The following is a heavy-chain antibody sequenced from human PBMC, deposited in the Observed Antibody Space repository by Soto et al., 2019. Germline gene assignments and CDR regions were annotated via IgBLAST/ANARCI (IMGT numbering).Heavy chain of an antibody. Sequence: ASVKVSCKASGYTFTNYDINWVRQATGQGLEWIGRVNPSSGKTEYAEKFQGRLTMTRDTSITTAYMDLSSLRSEDTAVYYCARFVGTDLFDYCGPGTLVTVSS. V-gene: IGHV1-8*02. CDR2: VNPSSGKT. CDR1: GYTFTNYD. J-gene: IGHJ4*02. CDR3: ARFVGTDLFDY. D-gene: IGHD2-21*02.